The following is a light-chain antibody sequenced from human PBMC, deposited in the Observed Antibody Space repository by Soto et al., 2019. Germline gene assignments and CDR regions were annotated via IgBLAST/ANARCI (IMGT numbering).Light chain of an antibody. CDR2: EVS. CDR3: ASLTTSNYV. V-gene: IGLV2-14*01. CDR1: SSDVGAYNL. J-gene: IGLJ1*01. Sequence: QSALTQPASVSGSPGQSITISCTGTSSDVGAYNLVSWYQHHPDKAPKLMISEVSNRPSGVSDRFSGSKSGNTASLTISGLQAEYEADYYCASLTTSNYVFXTGTKVTVL.